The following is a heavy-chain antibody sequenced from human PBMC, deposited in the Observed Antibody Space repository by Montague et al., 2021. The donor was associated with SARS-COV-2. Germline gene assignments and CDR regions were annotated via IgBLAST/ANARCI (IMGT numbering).Heavy chain of an antibody. V-gene: IGHV4-34*01. CDR2: INHSGTTNS. J-gene: IGHJ4*02. CDR3: ARWDAQTLTWFGFRGKSASDY. CDR1: GGSISGYY. D-gene: IGHD3-16*01. Sequence: SETLSLTCDVYGGSISGYYWSWSCQSPGPGMEWIAEINHSGTTNSNFNPSLRSRVTISVDTSKSQFSLKLSSVTAADTGVYYCARWDAQTLTWFGFRGKSASDYWGQGTLVTVSS.